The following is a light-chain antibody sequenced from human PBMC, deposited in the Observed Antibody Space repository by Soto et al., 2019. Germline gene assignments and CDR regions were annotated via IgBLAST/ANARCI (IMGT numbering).Light chain of an antibody. CDR3: QQYGSSYPWT. J-gene: IGKJ3*01. V-gene: IGKV3-20*01. Sequence: VLTESPGARSISAEERATLSFRASQSVSNHYLAWYQQKPGQAPRLLIYGASNRATGIPDRFSGSGSGTDFTLTIRSLEAEDFAVYCCQQYGSSYPWTFGPGTKVDIK. CDR2: GAS. CDR1: QSVSNHY.